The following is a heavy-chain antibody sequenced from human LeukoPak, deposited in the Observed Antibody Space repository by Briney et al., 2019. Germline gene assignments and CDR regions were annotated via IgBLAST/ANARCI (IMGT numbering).Heavy chain of an antibody. V-gene: IGHV3-30-3*01. J-gene: IGHJ6*02. CDR1: GFTFSSYS. CDR3: ARNLEAAVKNYYYSMDV. D-gene: IGHD6-13*01. CDR2: ISYDGSTK. Sequence: PGRSLRLSCAASGFTFSSYSMRWIRQAPGKGLEWVADISYDGSTKYYADSVKGRFTISRDNTKNTLYLQKNSLRAEDTAVYYCARNLEAAVKNYYYSMDVWGQGTTVTVSS.